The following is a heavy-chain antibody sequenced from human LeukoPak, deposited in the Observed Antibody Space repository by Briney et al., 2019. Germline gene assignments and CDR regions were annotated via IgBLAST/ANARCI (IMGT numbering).Heavy chain of an antibody. CDR1: GYTFTSYG. J-gene: IGHJ4*02. CDR3: ATETPLGSYGN. D-gene: IGHD3-16*01. Sequence: ASVKVSCKASGYTFTSYGVSWVRQAPGQGLEWMGGFDPEDGETIYAQKFQGRVTMTEDTSTDTAYMELSSLRSEDTAVYYCATETPLGSYGNWGQGTLVTVSS. V-gene: IGHV1-24*01. CDR2: FDPEDGET.